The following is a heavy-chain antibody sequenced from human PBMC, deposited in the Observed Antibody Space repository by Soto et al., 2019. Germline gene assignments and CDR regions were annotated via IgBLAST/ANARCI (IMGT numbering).Heavy chain of an antibody. J-gene: IGHJ4*02. CDR2: IYYSGIT. V-gene: IGHV4-39*01. Sequence: SETLSLTCTVSGVSISNSSYYWGWIRRPPGKGLEWVGTIYYSGITYYNPSLKSRVTISVDTSKNQFSLKLTSVTAADTAVYYCARHGSNWGQGTLVTVSS. CDR3: ARHGSN. CDR1: GVSISNSSYY.